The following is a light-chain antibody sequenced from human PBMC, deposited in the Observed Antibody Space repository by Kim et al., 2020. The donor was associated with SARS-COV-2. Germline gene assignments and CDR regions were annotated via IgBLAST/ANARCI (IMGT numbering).Light chain of an antibody. J-gene: IGLJ2*01. CDR2: NYN. V-gene: IGLV1-44*01. CDR1: SSNIGINT. Sequence: QSVSISCSGSSSNIGINTVNWYQHLPGTAPKFLFYNYNRRPSGVPDRFSGSKSGTSASLAISGLQSEDEADYYCAAWDDSLNGVVFGGGTQLTVL. CDR3: AAWDDSLNGVV.